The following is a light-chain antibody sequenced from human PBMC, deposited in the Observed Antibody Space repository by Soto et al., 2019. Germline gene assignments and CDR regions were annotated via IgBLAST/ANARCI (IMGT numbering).Light chain of an antibody. J-gene: IGKJ5*01. Sequence: DIQMTQSPSILSASVGDRVTITCRASQSIGSWLAWYQHKPGKAPKLLIYKASSLESGVPLRFSGSGSGTDFTFTISSLQPEDIATYYCQQYDNLPITFGQGTRLEIK. CDR1: QSIGSW. CDR2: KAS. V-gene: IGKV1-5*03. CDR3: QQYDNLPIT.